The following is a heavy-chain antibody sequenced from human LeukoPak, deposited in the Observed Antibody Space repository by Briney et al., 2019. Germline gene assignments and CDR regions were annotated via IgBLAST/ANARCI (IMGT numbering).Heavy chain of an antibody. D-gene: IGHD2-15*01. V-gene: IGHV1-8*01. J-gene: IGHJ6*02. CDR3: ARDTDRNGMDV. CDR1: GYAFTSYD. CDR2: MNPNRGNT. Sequence: ASVKVSCKASGYAFTSYDINWVRQATGQGLEWMGWMNPNRGNTGYAQKFQGRVTMTRNTSISTAYMELSSLRSEDTAVYYCARDTDRNGMDVWGQGTTVTVSS.